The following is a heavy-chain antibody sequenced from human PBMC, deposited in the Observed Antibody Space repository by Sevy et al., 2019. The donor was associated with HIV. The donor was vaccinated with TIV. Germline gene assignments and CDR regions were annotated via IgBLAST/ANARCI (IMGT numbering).Heavy chain of an antibody. CDR1: GFTFSSYS. V-gene: IGHV3-21*01. CDR2: ISSSSSYI. J-gene: IGHJ4*02. D-gene: IGHD2-15*01. Sequence: AGSLRLSCAASGFTFSSYSMNWVRQAPGKALEWVSSISSSSSYIYYADSVKGRFTISRDNAKNSLYLQMNSLRAEDTAVYYCARAQVAATLHFDYWGQGTLVTVSS. CDR3: ARAQVAATLHFDY.